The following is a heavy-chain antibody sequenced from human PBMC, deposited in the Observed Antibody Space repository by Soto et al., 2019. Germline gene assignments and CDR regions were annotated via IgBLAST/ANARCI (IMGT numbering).Heavy chain of an antibody. CDR2: ISADSVNT. J-gene: IGHJ4*02. V-gene: IGHV1-18*01. CDR1: GYSFTTYG. CDR3: AREYCTSESCYGSDY. Sequence: QVQLVQSGAEVKNPGASVKVSCRAGGYSFTTYGISWVRQAPGEGLEWMGWISADSVNTKSAQKFQDRLTMTTDTPTGTADRVLGSLSSDDTAIYYCAREYCTSESCYGSDYWGQGTLVTVSS. D-gene: IGHD2-8*01.